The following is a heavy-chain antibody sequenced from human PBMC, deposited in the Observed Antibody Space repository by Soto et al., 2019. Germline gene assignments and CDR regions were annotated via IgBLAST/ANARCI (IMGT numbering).Heavy chain of an antibody. CDR2: IYYSGST. Sequence: PSETLSLTCTVSGGSISSYYWNWIRQSPGKGLEWIGYIYYSGSTNYNPSLKSRVTISVDTSKNQFHLKLNSVTAADTAFYYCARDLWGYCGTDCYPLDVWGQGTTVTVSS. J-gene: IGHJ6*02. CDR1: GGSISSYY. D-gene: IGHD2-21*02. V-gene: IGHV4-59*01. CDR3: ARDLWGYCGTDCYPLDV.